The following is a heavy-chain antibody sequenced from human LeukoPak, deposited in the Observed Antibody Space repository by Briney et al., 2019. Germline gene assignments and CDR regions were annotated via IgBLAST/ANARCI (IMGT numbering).Heavy chain of an antibody. CDR2: TYYRSKWFN. V-gene: IGHV6-1*01. D-gene: IGHD6-13*01. CDR3: AREQQLDHFDY. J-gene: IGHJ4*02. CDR1: GDSVSSNSAA. Sequence: SQTLSLTCAISGDSVSSNSAAWIWIRQFPSRGLEWLGRTYYRSKWFNDYAVSVKSRITINPDTSKNQFSLQLSSVTPEDTAVYYCAREQQLDHFDYWGQGTLVTVSS.